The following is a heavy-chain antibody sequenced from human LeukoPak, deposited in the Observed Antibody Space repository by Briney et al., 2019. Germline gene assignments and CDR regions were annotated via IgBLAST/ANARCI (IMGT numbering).Heavy chain of an antibody. D-gene: IGHD3-22*01. CDR3: ARDSSGCYTFVY. CDR1: GFTFSSHG. Sequence: GGSPRLSCAASGFTFSSHGMHWVRQAPGKGLEWVAVISYDGSAKYCADSVKGRFTISRDNSKNTVYLEMDSLRAEDTAVSYCARDSSGCYTFVYRGHGTLVTVSS. V-gene: IGHV3-30*03. CDR2: ISYDGSAK. J-gene: IGHJ4*03.